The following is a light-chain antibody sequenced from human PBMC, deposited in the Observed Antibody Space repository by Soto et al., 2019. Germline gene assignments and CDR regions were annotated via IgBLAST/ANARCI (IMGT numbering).Light chain of an antibody. CDR3: QSYDSILSGV. J-gene: IGLJ1*01. CDR1: ISNIWAGYD. V-gene: IGLV1-40*01. CDR2: GNS. Sequence: SLPSLQHSVYGATRQSLTISCIGSISNIWAGYDVHWYQQFPGTAPKLLIYGNSNRPSGVPDRFSGSKSGTSASLAITGPQAEDEADYYCQSYDSILSGVFGAGTKSP.